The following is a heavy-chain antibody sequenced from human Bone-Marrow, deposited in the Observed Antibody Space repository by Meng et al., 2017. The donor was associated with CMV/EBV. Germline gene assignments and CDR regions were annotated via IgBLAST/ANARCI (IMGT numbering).Heavy chain of an antibody. CDR3: AKGVLRVGAGTFDY. D-gene: IGHD1-26*01. Sequence: GGSLRLSCAASGFTFSSYWMSWVRQAPGKGLEWVANIKQDGSEKYYVDSVKGRFTISRDNAKNSLYLQMNSLRAEDTAVYYCAKGVLRVGAGTFDYWGQGTLVTVSS. CDR1: GFTFSSYW. J-gene: IGHJ4*02. V-gene: IGHV3-7*03. CDR2: IKQDGSEK.